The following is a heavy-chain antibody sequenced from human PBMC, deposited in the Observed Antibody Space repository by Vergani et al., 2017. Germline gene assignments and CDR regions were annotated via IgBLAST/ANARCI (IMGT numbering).Heavy chain of an antibody. Sequence: EVQLLESGGGLVQPGGSLRLSCAASGFTFSSYAMSWVRQAPGKGLEWVSAISGSGGSTYYADSVKGRFTISRDNAKNSLYLQMNSLRAEDTALYYCAKDATTGGAFDYWGQGTLVTVSS. J-gene: IGHJ4*02. CDR2: ISGSGGST. CDR3: AKDATTGGAFDY. D-gene: IGHD1-1*01. V-gene: IGHV3-23*01. CDR1: GFTFSSYA.